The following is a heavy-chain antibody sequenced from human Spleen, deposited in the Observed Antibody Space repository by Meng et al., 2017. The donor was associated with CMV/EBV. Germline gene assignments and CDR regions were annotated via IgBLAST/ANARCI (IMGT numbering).Heavy chain of an antibody. V-gene: IGHV4-59*01. Sequence: SETLSLTCTVSGGSINFYYWSWIRQPPGKGLEWIGYIYYSGSTNYNPSLKSRVTISVDTSKNQFSLKLSSVTAADTAVYYCARGSGNGWFDPWGQGTLVTVSS. CDR1: GGSINFYY. J-gene: IGHJ5*02. CDR3: ARGSGNGWFDP. CDR2: IYYSGST. D-gene: IGHD2-15*01.